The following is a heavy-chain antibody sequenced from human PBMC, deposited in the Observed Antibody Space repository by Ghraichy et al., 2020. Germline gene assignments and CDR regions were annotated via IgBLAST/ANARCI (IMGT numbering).Heavy chain of an antibody. V-gene: IGHV3-49*03. J-gene: IGHJ2*01. D-gene: IGHD6-13*01. Sequence: GGSLRLSCTASGFTFGDYVMSWFRQAPGKGLEWVGFIRSKAYGGTTEYAESVKGTFTISRDDSKSIAYLQMNSLKTEDTAVYYCTRDIAAAGFSYLYFDLWGRGTLVTVSS. CDR1: GFTFGDYV. CDR3: TRDIAAAGFSYLYFDL. CDR2: IRSKAYGGTT.